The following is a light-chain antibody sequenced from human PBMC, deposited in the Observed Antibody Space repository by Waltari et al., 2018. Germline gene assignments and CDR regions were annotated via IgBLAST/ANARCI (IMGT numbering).Light chain of an antibody. CDR1: QSVSSY. CDR2: DAS. V-gene: IGKV3-11*01. J-gene: IGKJ4*01. CDR3: QQRSHWPT. Sequence: EIVLTQSPATLSLSPGERATLSCRASQSVSSYLAWYQQKPGQAPRLLIYDASNRATGIPARFRGSGSETDFTLTISSLEPEDFAVYYCQQRSHWPTFGGGTKVEIK.